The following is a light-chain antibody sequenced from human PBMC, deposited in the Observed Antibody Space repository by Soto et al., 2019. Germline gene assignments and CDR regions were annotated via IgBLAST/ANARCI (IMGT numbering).Light chain of an antibody. CDR3: QHYNSYSEA. CDR2: KAS. V-gene: IGKV1-5*03. J-gene: IGKJ1*01. CDR1: QTISSW. Sequence: DIQMTQSPSTLCGSVGDRVTITCRASQTISSWLAWYQQKPGKAPKLLIYKASTLKSGVPSRFSGSGSGTEFTLTISSLQTDDFATYYCQHYNSYSEAFGQGTKVELK.